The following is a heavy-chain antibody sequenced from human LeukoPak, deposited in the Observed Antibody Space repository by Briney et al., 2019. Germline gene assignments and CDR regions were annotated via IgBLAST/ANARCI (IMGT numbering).Heavy chain of an antibody. J-gene: IGHJ4*02. V-gene: IGHV4-59*08. D-gene: IGHD6-13*01. CDR1: GGSFSGYY. Sequence: SETLSLTCAVSGGSFSGYYWSWIRQPPGKGLEWIGYINYSGSTNYNPSLKSRVTISVDTSKKNQFSLKLSSVTAADTAVYYCARALDFSWEGICHLGQGTLVTVSS. CDR2: INYSGST. CDR3: ARALDFSWEGICH.